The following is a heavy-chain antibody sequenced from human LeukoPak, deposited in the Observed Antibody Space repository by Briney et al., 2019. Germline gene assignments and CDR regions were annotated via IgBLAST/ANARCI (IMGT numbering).Heavy chain of an antibody. CDR2: ISRSGTTI. D-gene: IGHD6-13*01. J-gene: IGHJ6*03. V-gene: IGHV3-48*01. CDR1: GFTFSNYN. Sequence: PGGSLRLSCAASGFTFSNYNMNWVRQAPGKGLEWVSYISRSGTTIYYADSLKGRFTISRDNAKNSLYLQMNSLRAEDTAVYYCARVRYSSSWYATYYYYYYMDVWGKGTTVTVSS. CDR3: ARVRYSSSWYATYYYYYYMDV.